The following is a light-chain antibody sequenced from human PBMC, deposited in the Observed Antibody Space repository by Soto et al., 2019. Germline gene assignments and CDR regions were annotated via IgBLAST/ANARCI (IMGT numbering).Light chain of an antibody. CDR3: AAWDDSLNGGA. CDR1: SSNIGGNT. CDR2: SNN. J-gene: IGLJ2*01. Sequence: QSVLTQPPSASGTPGQRVTISCSGSSSNIGGNTVNWYQQLPGTAPKLLIYSNNQRPSGVPDRFSGSKSGTSASLAISGLQSEDEDDYYCAAWDDSLNGGAFGGGTKLTVL. V-gene: IGLV1-44*01.